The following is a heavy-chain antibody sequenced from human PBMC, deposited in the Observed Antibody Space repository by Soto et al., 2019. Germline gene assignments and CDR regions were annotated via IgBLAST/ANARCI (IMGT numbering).Heavy chain of an antibody. CDR3: ARGKAAIPYYYYYMDV. J-gene: IGHJ6*03. Sequence: QVQLVQSGAEVKKPGSSVKVSCKASGGTFSSYTISWVRQAPGQGLEWMGRIIPILGIANYAQKFQGRVTINADKSTSTAYMELSSLRSADTAVYYCARGKAAIPYYYYYMDVWGKGTTVTVSS. CDR1: GGTFSSYT. D-gene: IGHD2-21*01. CDR2: IIPILGIA. V-gene: IGHV1-69*02.